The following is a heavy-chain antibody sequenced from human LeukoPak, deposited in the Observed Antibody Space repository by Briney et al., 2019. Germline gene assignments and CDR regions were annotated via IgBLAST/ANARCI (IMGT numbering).Heavy chain of an antibody. CDR2: IKQDGSEK. V-gene: IGHV3-7*04. CDR3: VRARVDY. Sequence: QPGGSLRLSCAASGFSFSDHWMTWVRQAPGKGLEWVANIKQDGSEKYYEDSVKGRFTIPRDNAKNSLYLQMNSLRAEDTAVYYCVRARVDYWGQGTRVTVSS. J-gene: IGHJ4*02. CDR1: GFSFSDHW.